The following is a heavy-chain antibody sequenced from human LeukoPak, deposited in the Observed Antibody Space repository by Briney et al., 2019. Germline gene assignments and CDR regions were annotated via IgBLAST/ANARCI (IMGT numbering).Heavy chain of an antibody. CDR1: GYSFTSYW. D-gene: IGHD6-6*01. Sequence: GESLKISCKGSGYSFTSYWIGWVRQMPGKGLEWMGIIYPGDSDTRYSPSFQGQVTISADKSISTAYLQWSSLKASDTAMYYCAKYMGSPSCYYYGMDVWGQGTTVTVSS. V-gene: IGHV5-51*01. J-gene: IGHJ6*02. CDR3: AKYMGSPSCYYYGMDV. CDR2: IYPGDSDT.